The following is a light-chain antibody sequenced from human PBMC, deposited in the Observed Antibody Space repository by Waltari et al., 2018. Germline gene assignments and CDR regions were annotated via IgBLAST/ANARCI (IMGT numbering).Light chain of an antibody. J-gene: IGLJ3*02. CDR3: SSRDSSGNHVL. Sequence: SSGLTQDPAVSVALGQTVRITCQGDCLRTYFATWYQQKPGQAPLLVIYGKNNRPSGIPDRFSCSSSEYTTALTITGAQAEDEADYFCSSRDSSGNHVLFGGGTKLTVL. CDR1: CLRTYF. V-gene: IGLV3-19*01. CDR2: GKN.